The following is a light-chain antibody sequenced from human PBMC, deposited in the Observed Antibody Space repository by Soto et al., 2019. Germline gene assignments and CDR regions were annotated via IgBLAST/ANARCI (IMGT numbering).Light chain of an antibody. CDR3: QQRSIWPPDT. CDR2: DAS. Sequence: EIVLTQSPATLSLSPGERATLSCRASQSVSSYLAWYQQKPGQAPRLLIYDASNRATGIPARFSGSGSGTEFTLTISSLEPEDFAVYYCQQRSIWPPDTFGQGTKLEIK. CDR1: QSVSSY. V-gene: IGKV3-11*01. J-gene: IGKJ2*01.